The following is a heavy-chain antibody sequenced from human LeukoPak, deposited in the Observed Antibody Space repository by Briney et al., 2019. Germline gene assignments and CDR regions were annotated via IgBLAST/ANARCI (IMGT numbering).Heavy chain of an antibody. CDR2: ISAYNGNT. J-gene: IGHJ3*02. D-gene: IGHD4/OR15-4a*01. CDR1: GYSFTNFG. V-gene: IGHV1-18*01. CDR3: ARTQPLVPDAFDI. Sequence: GASVKVSCKASGYSFTNFGVSWVRQAPGQGLECLGWISAYNGNTNYAQNLQGRVTMTTDTSTSTAYMELRSLRSDDTAVYYCARTQPLVPDAFDIWGQGTMVTVSS.